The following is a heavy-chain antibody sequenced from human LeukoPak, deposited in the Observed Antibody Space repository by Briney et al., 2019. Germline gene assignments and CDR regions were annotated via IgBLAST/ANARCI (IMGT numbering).Heavy chain of an antibody. Sequence: ASVKVSCKVSGYTLTELSIHWVRQAPGKGLEWVGGFDPEDGKTIYTQKFQGRVTMTEDTSTDTAYMDLSSLRSEDTAVYYCAWCMPLSGFDPWGQGTLVTVSS. V-gene: IGHV1-24*01. CDR1: GYTLTELS. D-gene: IGHD2-8*02. CDR3: AWCMPLSGFDP. CDR2: FDPEDGKT. J-gene: IGHJ5*02.